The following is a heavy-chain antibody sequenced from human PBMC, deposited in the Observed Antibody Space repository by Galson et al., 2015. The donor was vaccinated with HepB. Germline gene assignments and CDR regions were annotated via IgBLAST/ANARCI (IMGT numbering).Heavy chain of an antibody. CDR2: IYSDGNK. V-gene: IGHV3-53*01. CDR1: GFIVSSNY. D-gene: IGHD3-16*01. J-gene: IGHJ2*01. Sequence: SLRLSCAASGFIVSSNYMSWVRQAPGKGLEWVSIIYSDGNKFYADSVKGRFTISRDKSKNTLYLQMNSLRAEDTAVYYCARSMIRYFDLWGRGTLVTVSS. CDR3: ARSMIRYFDL.